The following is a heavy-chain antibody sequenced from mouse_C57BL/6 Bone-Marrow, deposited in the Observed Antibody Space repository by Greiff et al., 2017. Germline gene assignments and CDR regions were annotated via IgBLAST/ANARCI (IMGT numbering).Heavy chain of an antibody. V-gene: IGHV1-59*01. J-gene: IGHJ2*01. CDR1: GYTFTSYW. CDR3: ARGIYYDYDEDFDY. Sequence: QVQLQQPGAELVRPGTSVKLSCKASGYTFTSYWMHWVKQRPGQGLEWIGVIDPSDSYTNYNQKFKGKATLTVDTSSSTAYMRHSSLTSEDSAVYYCARGIYYDYDEDFDYWGQGTTLTDSS. D-gene: IGHD2-4*01. CDR2: IDPSDSYT.